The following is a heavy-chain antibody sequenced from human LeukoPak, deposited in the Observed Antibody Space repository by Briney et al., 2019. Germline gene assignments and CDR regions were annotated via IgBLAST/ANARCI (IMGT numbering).Heavy chain of an antibody. D-gene: IGHD3-10*01. CDR2: ITSRSTT. CDR3: ARFPTGYGSGSFRAFDI. Sequence: GGSLRLSCAASGFIFSHYGMNWVRQAPGKGLEWVSGITSRSTTYYADSVKGRFTISRDNSKNTLYLQMNSLRAEDTAVYYCARFPTGYGSGSFRAFDIWGQGTMVTVSS. J-gene: IGHJ3*02. CDR1: GFIFSHYG. V-gene: IGHV3-66*01.